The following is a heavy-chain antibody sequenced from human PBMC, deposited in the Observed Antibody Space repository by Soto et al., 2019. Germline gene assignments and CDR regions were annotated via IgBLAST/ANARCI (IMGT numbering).Heavy chain of an antibody. Sequence: PSETLSVTCTFYGGSISNHYWSWLRQPPGKGLEWIGYIYNSGNTTYNPSLESRVTMSVDTSKNHFSLKLASVTTADTAVYYCANFIAARPSWGQGTMVTVSS. J-gene: IGHJ5*02. V-gene: IGHV4-59*11. CDR3: ANFIAARPS. CDR1: GGSISNHY. D-gene: IGHD6-6*01. CDR2: IYNSGNT.